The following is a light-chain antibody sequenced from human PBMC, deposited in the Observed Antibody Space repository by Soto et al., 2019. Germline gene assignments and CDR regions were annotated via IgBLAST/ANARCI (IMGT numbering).Light chain of an antibody. CDR2: SSN. CDR1: NSNIGSKS. J-gene: IGLJ3*02. Sequence: QSVLTQPPSASGTPGQRVTISCSGSNSNIGSKSINWYQQVPGTAPKLLIYSSNQRPSGVPDRFSGSRSGTSASLAISGLQSEDEADYYCASWDDNLKGPVFGGGTKLTVL. V-gene: IGLV1-44*01. CDR3: ASWDDNLKGPV.